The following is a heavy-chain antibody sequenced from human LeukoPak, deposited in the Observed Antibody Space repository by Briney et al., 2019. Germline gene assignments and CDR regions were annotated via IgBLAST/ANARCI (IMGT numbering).Heavy chain of an antibody. D-gene: IGHD5-18*01. CDR2: ISYDGSNK. CDR3: AKEAVDTAMVPPDFDY. J-gene: IGHJ4*02. Sequence: PGGSLRLSCAASGFTFSSYGMHWVRQAPGKGLEWVAVISYDGSNKYYADSVKGRFTISRDNSKNTLYLQMNSLRAEDTAVYYCAKEAVDTAMVPPDFDYWGQGTLVTVSS. CDR1: GFTFSSYG. V-gene: IGHV3-30*18.